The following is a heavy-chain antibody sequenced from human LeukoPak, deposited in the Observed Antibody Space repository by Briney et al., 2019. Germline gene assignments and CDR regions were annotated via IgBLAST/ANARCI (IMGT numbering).Heavy chain of an antibody. V-gene: IGHV1-69*05. CDR2: IIPIFGTA. CDR1: GGTFSSYA. CDR3: ARVSGNFWSGYYFDY. J-gene: IGHJ4*02. D-gene: IGHD3-3*01. Sequence: GSSVKVSCKASGGTFSSYAISWVRQAPGQGLEWMGGIIPIFGTANYAQKFQGRVTITTDESTGTAYMELSSLRSEDTAVYYCARVSGNFWSGYYFDYWGQGTLVTVSS.